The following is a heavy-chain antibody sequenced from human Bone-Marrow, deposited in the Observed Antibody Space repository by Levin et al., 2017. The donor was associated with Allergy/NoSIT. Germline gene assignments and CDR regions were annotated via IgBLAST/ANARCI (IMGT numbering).Heavy chain of an antibody. Sequence: GESLKISCAASGFTLSDYYMSWIRQAPGKGLEWVSYISSRGTTMYLADSVKGRFTISRDNAKNSLSLQMNSLRADDTAVYYCARDMNKAHYNYGLDVWGQGTTVTV. CDR2: ISSRGTTM. V-gene: IGHV3-11*01. D-gene: IGHD1/OR15-1a*01. CDR1: GFTLSDYY. J-gene: IGHJ6*02. CDR3: ARDMNKAHYNYGLDV.